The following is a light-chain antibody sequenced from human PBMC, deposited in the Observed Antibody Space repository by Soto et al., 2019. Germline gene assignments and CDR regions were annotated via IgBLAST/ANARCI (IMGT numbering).Light chain of an antibody. CDR3: QQRSNWPPWT. CDR1: QSVSSY. V-gene: IGKV3-11*01. J-gene: IGKJ1*01. CDR2: DAS. Sequence: EIVLTQSPATLSLSPGERATLSCRASQSVSSYLAWYQQKRGQAPRLLIYDASNRATAIPARFSGSGSGTDFTLTISSLEPEDFAVYYCQQRSNWPPWTFGQGTKVEIK.